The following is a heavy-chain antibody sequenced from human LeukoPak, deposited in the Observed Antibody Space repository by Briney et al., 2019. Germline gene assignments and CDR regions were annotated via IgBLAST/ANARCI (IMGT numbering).Heavy chain of an antibody. J-gene: IGHJ3*02. D-gene: IGHD1-26*01. Sequence: GGSLRLSCAASGFTFSTYAMTWVRQAPGKGLESVSLISATGSTTYYAESVRGRFTISRDNSKNTLYLQMNTLRVEDTAVYYCAKIGWDDAFDIWGQGTMVTVSS. CDR3: AKIGWDDAFDI. V-gene: IGHV3-23*01. CDR2: ISATGSTT. CDR1: GFTFSTYA.